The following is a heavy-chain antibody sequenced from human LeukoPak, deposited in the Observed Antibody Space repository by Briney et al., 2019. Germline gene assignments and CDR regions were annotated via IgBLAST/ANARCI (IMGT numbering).Heavy chain of an antibody. CDR2: ISYDGSNK. D-gene: IGHD4/OR15-4a*01. CDR3: AKDRRDYSADY. Sequence: PGGSLRLSCAASGFTFSSYGMHWVRQAPVKELEWVAVISYDGSNKYYADSVKGRFTISRDNSKNTLYLQMNSLRAEDTAVYYCAKDRRDYSADYWGQGTLVTVSS. V-gene: IGHV3-30*18. CDR1: GFTFSSYG. J-gene: IGHJ4*02.